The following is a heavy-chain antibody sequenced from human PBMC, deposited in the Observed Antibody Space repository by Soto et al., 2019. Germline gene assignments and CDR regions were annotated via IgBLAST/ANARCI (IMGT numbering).Heavy chain of an antibody. D-gene: IGHD4-17*01. Sequence: GSLRLSCAASGFTFISYWMHWVRQSPGKGLVWVSRINPDGSRTSYADSVKGRFTISRDNAKNTLYLQMNSLGADDTAVYYCARVAVTTYYFDYWGHGTLVTVSS. J-gene: IGHJ4*01. CDR2: INPDGSRT. CDR1: GFTFISYW. CDR3: ARVAVTTYYFDY. V-gene: IGHV3-74*01.